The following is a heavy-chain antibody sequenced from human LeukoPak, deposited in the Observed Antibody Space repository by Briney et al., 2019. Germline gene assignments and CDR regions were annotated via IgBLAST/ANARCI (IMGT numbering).Heavy chain of an antibody. CDR1: GYTFTSYY. J-gene: IGHJ4*02. CDR2: INPSGGST. CDR3: AREVDGGTMSYYFDY. V-gene: IGHV1-46*01. D-gene: IGHD3-10*02. Sequence: ASVKVSCKASGYTFTSYYMHWERQAPGQGLEWMGIINPSGGSTSYAQKFQGRVTMTRDTSTSTVYMELSSLRSEDTAVYYCAREVDGGTMSYYFDYWGQGTLVTVSS.